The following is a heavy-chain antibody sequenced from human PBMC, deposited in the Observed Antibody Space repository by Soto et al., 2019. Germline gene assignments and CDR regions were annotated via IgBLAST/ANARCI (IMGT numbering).Heavy chain of an antibody. V-gene: IGHV4-31*03. Sequence: SETLSLTCTVSGGSISSGGYYWSWIRQHPGKGLEWIGYIYYSGSTYYNPSLKGRVTISVDTSKNQFSLKLSSVTAADTAVYYCARESHTAMVYFDYWGQGTLVTVSS. D-gene: IGHD5-18*01. CDR1: GGSISSGGYY. J-gene: IGHJ4*02. CDR2: IYYSGST. CDR3: ARESHTAMVYFDY.